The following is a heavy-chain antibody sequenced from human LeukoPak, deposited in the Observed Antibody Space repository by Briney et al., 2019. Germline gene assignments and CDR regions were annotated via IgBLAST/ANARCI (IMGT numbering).Heavy chain of an antibody. CDR1: GFTVSSNY. D-gene: IGHD6-13*01. CDR2: IYSSGST. Sequence: GGSLRLSCAASGFTVSSNYKSWVRQAPGKGLEWVSVIYSSGSTYYADSVKGRFTISRDNSKNTLYLQMNSLRAEDTAVYYCARAGSSTWYLLHWGQGTLVTVSS. J-gene: IGHJ4*02. V-gene: IGHV3-53*01. CDR3: ARAGSSTWYLLH.